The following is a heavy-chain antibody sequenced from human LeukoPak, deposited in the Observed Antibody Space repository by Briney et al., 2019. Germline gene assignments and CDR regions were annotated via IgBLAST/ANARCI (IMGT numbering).Heavy chain of an antibody. CDR2: INTDGSSR. CDR3: ARDRGYNAFDI. Sequence: GGSLRLSCAASGFTFSSYWMHWVRQAPGKGLVWVSRINTDGSSRNYADSVKGRFTISRDNAKNTLYLQMNSLRAEATAVYFCARDRGYNAFDIWGQGTMVTVSS. CDR1: GFTFSSYW. V-gene: IGHV3-74*01. D-gene: IGHD3-16*02. J-gene: IGHJ3*02.